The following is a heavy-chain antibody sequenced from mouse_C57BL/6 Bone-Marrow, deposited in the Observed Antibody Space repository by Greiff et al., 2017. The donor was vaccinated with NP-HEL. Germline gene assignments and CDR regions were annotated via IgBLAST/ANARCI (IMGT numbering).Heavy chain of an antibody. CDR1: GFNIKDDY. J-gene: IGHJ1*03. CDR3: TTLDGYYGYFDV. Sequence: EVQLQQSGAELVRPGASVKLSCTASGFNIKDDYMHWVKQRPEQGLEWIGWIDPENGDTEYASKFQGKATITADTSSNTAYLQLSSLTSEDTAVYYCTTLDGYYGYFDVWGTGTTVTVSS. CDR2: IDPENGDT. D-gene: IGHD2-3*01. V-gene: IGHV14-4*01.